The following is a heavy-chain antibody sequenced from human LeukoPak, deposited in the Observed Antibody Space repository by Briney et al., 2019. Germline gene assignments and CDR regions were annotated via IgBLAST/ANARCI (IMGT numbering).Heavy chain of an antibody. CDR2: INHSGST. J-gene: IGHJ1*01. Sequence: GSLRLSCAASGFTVSSNYMSWVRQAPGKGLERIGEINHSGSTNYNPSLKSRVTISVDTSKNQFSLKLSSVTAADTAVYYCARYLDYGGTSRVFQHWGQGTLVTVSS. CDR1: GFTVSSNY. V-gene: IGHV4-34*01. CDR3: ARYLDYGGTSRVFQH. D-gene: IGHD4-23*01.